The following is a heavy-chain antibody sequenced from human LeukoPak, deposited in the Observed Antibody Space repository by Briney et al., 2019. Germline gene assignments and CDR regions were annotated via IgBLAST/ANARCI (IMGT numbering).Heavy chain of an antibody. D-gene: IGHD5-18*01. CDR2: ISSSSSYI. CDR1: GFTFSSYS. Sequence: GGSLRLSCAASGFTFSSYSMNWVRQAPGKGLEWVSSISSSSSYIYYADSVKGRFTISRDNAKNSLYLQMNSLRAEDTAVYYCARDLWDTAPSFLYEYYGMDVWGQGTTVTVSS. J-gene: IGHJ6*02. V-gene: IGHV3-21*01. CDR3: ARDLWDTAPSFLYEYYGMDV.